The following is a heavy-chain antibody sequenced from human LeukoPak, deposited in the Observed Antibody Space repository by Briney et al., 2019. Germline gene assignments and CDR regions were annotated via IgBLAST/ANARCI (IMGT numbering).Heavy chain of an antibody. V-gene: IGHV4-34*01. J-gene: IGHJ4*02. CDR3: ARVVHYFDY. D-gene: IGHD2-15*01. Sequence: PSETLSLTCAVYGGSFSGYYWSWIRQPQGKGLEWIGEINHSGSTNYNPSLKSRVTISVDTSKNQFSLKLSSVTAADTAVYYCARVVHYFDYWGQGTLVTVSS. CDR2: INHSGST. CDR1: GGSFSGYY.